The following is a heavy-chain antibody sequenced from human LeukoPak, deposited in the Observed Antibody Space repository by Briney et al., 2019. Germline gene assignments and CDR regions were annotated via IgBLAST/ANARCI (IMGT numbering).Heavy chain of an antibody. CDR1: GFTFSVHA. Sequence: GGSLRLSCAASGFTFSVHAMSWVRQAPGKGLEWVSSIGGGDDDTYYADSVRGRFTVSRDNSKNTLYLQMNSLRAEDTAEYYCAKDATPYNSIWDDFDCWGRGTLVTVSS. J-gene: IGHJ4*02. CDR3: AKDATPYNSIWDDFDC. V-gene: IGHV3-23*01. CDR2: IGGGDDDT. D-gene: IGHD1-1*01.